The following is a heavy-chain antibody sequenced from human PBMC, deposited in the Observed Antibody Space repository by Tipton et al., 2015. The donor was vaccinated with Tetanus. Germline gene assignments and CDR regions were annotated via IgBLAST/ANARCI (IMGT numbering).Heavy chain of an antibody. CDR3: ARGPPRLQFSY. CDR1: GGSISSINW. Sequence: TLSLTCAVSGGSISSINWWSWVRQPPGKGLEWIGEVYHSGSTNYSPSLKSRVTISVDTSKNQFSLRLSSVTAANTAVYYCARGPPRLQFSYWGQGTLVTVSS. CDR2: VYHSGST. V-gene: IGHV4-4*02. D-gene: IGHD5-24*01. J-gene: IGHJ4*02.